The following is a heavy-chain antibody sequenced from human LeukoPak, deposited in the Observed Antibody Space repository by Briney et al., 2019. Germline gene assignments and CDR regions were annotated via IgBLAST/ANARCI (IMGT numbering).Heavy chain of an antibody. J-gene: IGHJ4*02. V-gene: IGHV4-39*02. CDR1: GGSISRTNYY. D-gene: IGHD5-18*01. Sequence: SETLSLTCTVSGGSISRTNYYWGWIRQPPGKGLEWIGSFYNSGSTYYNPSLKSRVTISVDTSKSQFSLKLTSVTAADTAVYYCAREGLDTAMDTGFDYWGQGTLVTVSS. CDR2: FYNSGST. CDR3: AREGLDTAMDTGFDY.